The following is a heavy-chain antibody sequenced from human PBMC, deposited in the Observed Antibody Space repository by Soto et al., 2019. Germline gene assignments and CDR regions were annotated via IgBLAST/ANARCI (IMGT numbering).Heavy chain of an antibody. V-gene: IGHV3-53*01. CDR2: IYSGGNS. CDR3: ARLGPYGSETYSFRYNWFDP. J-gene: IGHJ5*02. CDR1: GGSISSSSYY. D-gene: IGHD3-10*01. Sequence: ETLSLTCTVSGGSISSSSYYWGWIRQPPGKGLDWVSVIYSGGNSYYAVSVQGRFTISRDNSKNTVYLQMNSLRGEDTAIYYCARLGPYGSETYSFRYNWFDPWGQGTLVTVSS.